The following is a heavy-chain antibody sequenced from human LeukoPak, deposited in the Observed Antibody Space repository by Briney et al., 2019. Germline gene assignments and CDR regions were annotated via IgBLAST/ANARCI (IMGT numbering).Heavy chain of an antibody. CDR1: GFSFSSHD. CDR2: ISYDGTYE. V-gene: IGHV3-30*04. D-gene: IGHD1-26*01. Sequence: GGSLRLSCAASGFSFSSHDMHWLRQAPGKGLEWVAFISYDGTYENSPDSVQGRFSISRYKSWSTMSLQMNSLRLEDTAVYYCVGEVGPRDFGNWGQGTLVTVSS. J-gene: IGHJ4*02. CDR3: VGEVGPRDFGN.